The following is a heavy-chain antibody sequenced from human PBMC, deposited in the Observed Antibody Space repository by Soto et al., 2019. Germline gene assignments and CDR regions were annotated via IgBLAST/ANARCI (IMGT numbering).Heavy chain of an antibody. J-gene: IGHJ3*02. CDR2: IYHSGST. CDR3: AGTAGYGDYEHAFDI. D-gene: IGHD4-17*01. Sequence: PSETLSLTCAVSSGSISSSNWWSWVRQPPGKGLEWIGEIYHSGSTNYNPSLKSRVTISVDKSKNQFSQKLSSVTAADTAVYYCAGTAGYGDYEHAFDIWGQGTMVTVSS. CDR1: SGSISSSNW. V-gene: IGHV4-4*02.